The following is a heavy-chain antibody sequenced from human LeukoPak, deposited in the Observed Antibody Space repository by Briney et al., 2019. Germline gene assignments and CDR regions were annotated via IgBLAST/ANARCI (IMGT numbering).Heavy chain of an antibody. CDR3: ARALRTVWRYYFDY. CDR2: ISSGGNTI. J-gene: IGHJ4*02. CDR1: GFTFSSYE. V-gene: IGHV3-48*03. Sequence: GGSLRLSCAASGFTFSSYEMNWVRQAPGKGLEWVSYISSGGNTIYYADSGKGRFTIPRDNAKNSLYLLMNSLRAEDTAVYYCARALRTVWRYYFDYWGQGTLVTVSS. D-gene: IGHD4-17*01.